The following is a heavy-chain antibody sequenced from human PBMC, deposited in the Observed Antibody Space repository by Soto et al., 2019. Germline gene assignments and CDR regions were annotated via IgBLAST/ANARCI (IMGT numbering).Heavy chain of an antibody. CDR1: GFTFSSYE. D-gene: IGHD3-3*01. J-gene: IGHJ2*01. CDR2: ISSSGSTI. CDR3: AREPKDFWSGYAWYFDL. V-gene: IGHV3-48*03. Sequence: EVQLVESGGGLVQPGGSLRLSCAASGFTFSSYEMNWVRQAPGKGLEWVSYISSSGSTIYYADSVKGRFTISRDNAKYSLYLHMNSLRAEDTAVYYCAREPKDFWSGYAWYFDLWGRGTLVTVSS.